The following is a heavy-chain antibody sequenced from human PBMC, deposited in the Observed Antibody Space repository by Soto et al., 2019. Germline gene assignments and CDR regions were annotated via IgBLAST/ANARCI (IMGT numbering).Heavy chain of an antibody. J-gene: IGHJ5*02. CDR1: GAAITSTNW. D-gene: IGHD2-2*02. Sequence: QVQLQESGPGLVRPSETLSLTCAVSGAAITSTNWWSWVRQPPGKGLEWIGGIFRGGGTNYNRSLKSRVTISVDKSKNQLSLRLTSVTAADTAVYYCARSILANPWFDPWGQGTLVSVYS. CDR2: IFRGGGT. V-gene: IGHV4-4*02. CDR3: ARSILANPWFDP.